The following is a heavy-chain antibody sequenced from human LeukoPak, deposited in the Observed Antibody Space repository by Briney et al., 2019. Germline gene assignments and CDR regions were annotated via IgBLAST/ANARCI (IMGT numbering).Heavy chain of an antibody. CDR2: IFRTGST. CDR1: GGSISSGGYY. Sequence: SQTLSLTCTVSGGSISSGGYYWTWIRQHPGKGLEWIGYIFRTGSTYCNPSLNSRVAISLDTSKNHFSLNLTSVTAADTAVYYCARAPLPYGGNSGFDYWGQGTLVTVSS. V-gene: IGHV4-31*03. CDR3: ARAPLPYGGNSGFDY. D-gene: IGHD4-23*01. J-gene: IGHJ4*02.